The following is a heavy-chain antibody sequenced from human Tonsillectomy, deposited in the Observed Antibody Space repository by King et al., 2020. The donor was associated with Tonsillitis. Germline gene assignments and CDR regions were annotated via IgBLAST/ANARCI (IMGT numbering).Heavy chain of an antibody. Sequence: VQLQESGPGLVKPSETLSLTCSVSGASITSYYWGWILQSPGKGLEWIVYIYFTGNTKYNPSLKSRVTISLDMSKNQFSLNLLSVTAADTAVYYCARDPRKQLCSGVFDIWGIGTTVTVSS. D-gene: IGHD6-6*01. J-gene: IGHJ3*02. CDR3: ARDPRKQLCSGVFDI. V-gene: IGHV4-59*01. CDR2: IYFTGNT. CDR1: GASITSYY.